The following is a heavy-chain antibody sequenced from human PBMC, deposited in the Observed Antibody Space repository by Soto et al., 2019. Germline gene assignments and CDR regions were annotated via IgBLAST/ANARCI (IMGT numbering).Heavy chain of an antibody. CDR3: ARAYLGRLPRRADYYYAMDV. CDR2: LGAARDP. D-gene: IGHD1-26*01. V-gene: IGHV3-13*05. Sequence: EVQLVESGGGSVQPGESLRLPCAASGFSFRDYDMHWVRQRKGKGLEWVSALGAARDPYYVGSVKGRFSVSRDNAQNSLFLQTNNLRVDDTAVYFCARAYLGRLPRRADYYYAMDVWGRGTTVTVSS. J-gene: IGHJ6*02. CDR1: GFSFRDYD.